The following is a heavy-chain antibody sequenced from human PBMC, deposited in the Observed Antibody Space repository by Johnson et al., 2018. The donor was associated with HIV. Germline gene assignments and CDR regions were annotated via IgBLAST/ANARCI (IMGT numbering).Heavy chain of an antibody. CDR1: GFTFRSYW. V-gene: IGHV3-7*05. Sequence: MQLVESGGGLVQPGGSLRLSCAASGFTFRSYWMSWVRQAPGTGLEWVANINLDGSEKNYVDSVKGRFTISRDNAKNSLYLQMNSLRVEDTAVYYCARVAWFAFDLWGQGTMVTVSS. J-gene: IGHJ3*01. D-gene: IGHD3-10*01. CDR3: ARVAWFAFDL. CDR2: INLDGSEK.